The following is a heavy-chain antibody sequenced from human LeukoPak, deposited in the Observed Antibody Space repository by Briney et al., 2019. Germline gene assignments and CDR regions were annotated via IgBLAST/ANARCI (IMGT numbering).Heavy chain of an antibody. D-gene: IGHD1-1*01. CDR2: MNPNSGNT. Sequence: ASVTVSCKASGYTFINYGISWVRQAPGQGLEWMGWMNPNSGNTGYAQKFQGRVTITRNTSISTAYMELSSLRSEDTAVYYCARLTKRSNWFDPWGQGTLVTVSS. V-gene: IGHV1-8*03. CDR1: GYTFINYG. CDR3: ARLTKRSNWFDP. J-gene: IGHJ5*02.